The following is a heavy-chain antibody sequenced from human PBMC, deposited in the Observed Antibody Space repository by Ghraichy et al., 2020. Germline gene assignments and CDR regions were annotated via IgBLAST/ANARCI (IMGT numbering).Heavy chain of an antibody. J-gene: IGHJ6*02. D-gene: IGHD3-3*01. Sequence: GALNISCAASGFTFSTYWMSWVRQAPGKGLEWVANIKQDGSEKYYVDSVKGRFTMSRDNIKNSLYLQMNSLRAEDTAVYYCARVTYYDFWSGHPAYGMDVWGQGTTVTVSS. CDR3: ARVTYYDFWSGHPAYGMDV. V-gene: IGHV3-7*01. CDR2: IKQDGSEK. CDR1: GFTFSTYW.